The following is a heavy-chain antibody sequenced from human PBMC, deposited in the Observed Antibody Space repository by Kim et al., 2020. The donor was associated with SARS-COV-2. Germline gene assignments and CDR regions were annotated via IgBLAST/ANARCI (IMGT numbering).Heavy chain of an antibody. D-gene: IGHD6-19*01. J-gene: IGHJ5*02. CDR1: GFTFSSYW. CDR2: IKQDGSEK. CDR3: ARESIAVAGRGYNWFDP. Sequence: GGSLRLSCAASGFTFSSYWMSWVRQAPGKGLEWVANIKQDGSEKYYVDSVKGRFTISRDNAKNSLYLQMNSLRAEDTAVYYCARESIAVAGRGYNWFDPWGQGTLVTVSS. V-gene: IGHV3-7*03.